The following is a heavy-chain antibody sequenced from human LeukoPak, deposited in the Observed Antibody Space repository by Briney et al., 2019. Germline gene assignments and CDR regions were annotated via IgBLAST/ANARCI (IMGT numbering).Heavy chain of an antibody. CDR1: GFTFSSYS. CDR3: ARGYYDSSGYYFDAFDI. CDR2: ISSSSSYI. J-gene: IGHJ3*02. Sequence: GGSLRLSCAASGFTFSSYSMNWVRQAPGKGLEWVSSISSSSSYIYYADSVKGRFTISRDNAKNSLYLQMNSLRAEDTAVYYCARGYYDSSGYYFDAFDIWGQGTMVTVSS. D-gene: IGHD3-22*01. V-gene: IGHV3-21*01.